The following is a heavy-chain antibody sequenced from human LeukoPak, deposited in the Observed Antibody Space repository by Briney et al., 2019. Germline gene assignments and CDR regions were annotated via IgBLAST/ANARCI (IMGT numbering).Heavy chain of an antibody. J-gene: IGHJ4*02. CDR1: GFTFSSYW. D-gene: IGHD1-14*01. V-gene: IGHV3-74*01. CDR3: ASSPTGPPY. CDR2: INSDGSST. Sequence: PGGSLRLSCAASGFTFSSYWMHWVRQAPGKGLVRVSRINSDGSSTSYADSVEGRFTISRDNAKNTLYLQMNSLRAEDTAVYYCASSPTGPPYWGQGTLVTVSS.